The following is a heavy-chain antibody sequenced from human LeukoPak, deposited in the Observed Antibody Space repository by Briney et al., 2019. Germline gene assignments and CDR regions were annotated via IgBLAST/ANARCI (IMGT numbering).Heavy chain of an antibody. CDR3: TTLRSLDC. Sequence: GGSLRLSCAASGFGFSYAWMNWVRQAPGKGLEWVGRIISKTDGGITDYAAPVRGRFTTSRDDSKNTLYLEMNNLKPEDTAVYYCTTLRSLDCWGQGTLVTVSS. J-gene: IGHJ4*02. CDR1: GFGFSYAW. V-gene: IGHV3-15*01. D-gene: IGHD3-10*01. CDR2: IISKTDGGIT.